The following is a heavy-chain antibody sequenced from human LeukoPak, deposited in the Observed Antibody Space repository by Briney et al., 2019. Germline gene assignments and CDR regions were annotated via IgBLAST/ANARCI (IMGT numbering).Heavy chain of an antibody. V-gene: IGHV3-7*01. CDR1: AFTFSSYW. D-gene: IGHD3/OR15-3a*01. CDR2: IKEDGSDK. J-gene: IGHJ2*01. Sequence: GGSLRLSCAASAFTFSSYWMSWVRQAPGKGLERVANIKEDGSDKNYVDSVKGRFTISRDNAKNTLYLQMNSLRAADTAVYYCTRWTDWYFDLWGRGTLVTVSS. CDR3: TRWTDWYFDL.